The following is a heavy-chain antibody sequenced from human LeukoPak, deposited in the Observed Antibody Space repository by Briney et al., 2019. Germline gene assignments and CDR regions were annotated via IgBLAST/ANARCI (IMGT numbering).Heavy chain of an antibody. J-gene: IGHJ4*02. V-gene: IGHV3-53*01. CDR2: IYSGGST. D-gene: IGHD3-22*01. CDR3: ARSPYYYDSSGYPGD. Sequence: PGGSLRLSCAASGFTVSSNYMSWVRQAPGKGLAWVSVIYSGGSTYYADSVKGRFTISRDNSKNTLYLQMNSLRAEDTAVYYCARSPYYYDSSGYPGDWGQGTLVTVSS. CDR1: GFTVSSNY.